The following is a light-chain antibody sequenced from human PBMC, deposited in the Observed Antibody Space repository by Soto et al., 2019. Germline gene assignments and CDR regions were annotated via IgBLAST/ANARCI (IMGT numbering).Light chain of an antibody. Sequence: EILMPQSPATRFVSPWESASLSCSASQSVSSNLAWYQQKPGQAPRLLIYGASTRASGIPARFSGSGSGTEFTLTISSLQSEDFAVYYCQQYNNWPLTFGGGTKVEIK. CDR3: QQYNNWPLT. J-gene: IGKJ4*01. V-gene: IGKV3-15*01. CDR1: QSVSSN. CDR2: GAS.